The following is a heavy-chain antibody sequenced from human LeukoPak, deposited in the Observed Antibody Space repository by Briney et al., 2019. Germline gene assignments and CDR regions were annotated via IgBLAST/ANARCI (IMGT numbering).Heavy chain of an antibody. CDR2: IYYSGST. Sequence: SETLSLTCTVSGGSISSYYWSWIRQPPGKGLEWIGYIYYSGSTNYNPSLKSRVTISVDTSKNQFSLKLSSVTAADTAVYYCAREGPLSLSDSSGYYYAFDIWGQGTMVTVSS. CDR1: GGSISSYY. D-gene: IGHD3-22*01. CDR3: AREGPLSLSDSSGYYYAFDI. V-gene: IGHV4-59*01. J-gene: IGHJ3*02.